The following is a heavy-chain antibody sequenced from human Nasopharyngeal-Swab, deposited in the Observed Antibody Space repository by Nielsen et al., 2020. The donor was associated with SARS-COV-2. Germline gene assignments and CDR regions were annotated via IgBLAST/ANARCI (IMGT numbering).Heavy chain of an antibody. Sequence: SLKIPCAASGLTFDDYAMHWVRQAPGKGMEWVAGIRWKSGSIGYADSVKGRFTISRDNAKNSLYLPMNSLRAEDTALYHCARVGHVVTSMLGAFVIWGQGTMVTFSS. V-gene: IGHV3-9*01. D-gene: IGHD5-18*01. CDR3: ARVGHVVTSMLGAFVI. CDR1: GLTFDDYA. CDR2: IRWKSGSI. J-gene: IGHJ3*02.